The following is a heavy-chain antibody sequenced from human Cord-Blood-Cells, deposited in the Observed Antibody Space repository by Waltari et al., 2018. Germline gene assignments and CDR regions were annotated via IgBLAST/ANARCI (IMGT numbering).Heavy chain of an antibody. V-gene: IGHV1-69*06. CDR1: GGTFSSYA. J-gene: IGHJ5*02. Sequence: QVQLVQSGAEVKKPGSSVKVSCKASGGTFSSYAISRVGPAPGQGLEWMGGIIPIFGKANYAQKFQGRGTITADKSTSTAYMELSSLRSEDTAVYYCARDGGYCSSTSCYWFDPWGQGTLVTVSS. CDR2: IIPIFGKA. D-gene: IGHD2-2*01. CDR3: ARDGGYCSSTSCYWFDP.